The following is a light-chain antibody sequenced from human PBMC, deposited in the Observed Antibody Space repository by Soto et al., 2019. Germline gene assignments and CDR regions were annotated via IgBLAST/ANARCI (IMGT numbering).Light chain of an antibody. Sequence: DIVMTQSPLSLPVTPGEPASISCRSSQSLLHSNGYNYLDWYLQKPGQSPQLLIYLGTNQASGVPDRFSGSGSGTDFTLKISRVEAEDVGVYYCMEALKTRTFGQGTKVEIK. CDR2: LGT. J-gene: IGKJ1*01. CDR1: QSLLHSNGYNY. V-gene: IGKV2-28*01. CDR3: MEALKTRT.